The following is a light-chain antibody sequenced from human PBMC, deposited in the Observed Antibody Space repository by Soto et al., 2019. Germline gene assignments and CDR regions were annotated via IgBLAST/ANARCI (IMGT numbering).Light chain of an antibody. CDR2: TNN. CDR3: AAWDDSINGYV. V-gene: IGLV1-44*01. CDR1: ISNILSNI. Sequence: QSVLTHPPSASWTPGHRFTISFSGSISNILSNIVDWYQQLPVTAPKLIIYTNNQRPSGVPDRFSGSRSGTSASLEISGLQSEDEADYYCAAWDDSINGYVFGTGTKVTVL. J-gene: IGLJ1*01.